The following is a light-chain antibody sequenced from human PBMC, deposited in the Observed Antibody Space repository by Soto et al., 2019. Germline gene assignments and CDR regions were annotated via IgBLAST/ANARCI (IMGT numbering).Light chain of an antibody. CDR1: QTINTEF. V-gene: IGKV3-20*01. J-gene: IGKJ2*01. CDR2: GTS. CDR3: QRYGSSPLYA. Sequence: EIVLTQSPGTLSLSPGERATFSCRTSQTINTEFLAWYQQRPGLAPRLLIHGTSNRATGIPDRSSGSGSGTDFTLTISALEPEDFAVYYCQRYGSSPLYAFGQGTKLEI.